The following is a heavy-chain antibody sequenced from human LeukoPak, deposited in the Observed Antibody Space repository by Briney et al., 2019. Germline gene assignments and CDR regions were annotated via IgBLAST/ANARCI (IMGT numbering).Heavy chain of an antibody. CDR2: MSYDGNNK. V-gene: IGHV3-30*03. CDR1: GFTFSSYD. J-gene: IGHJ6*02. CDR3: ARDHSSSWWAHYYYYGMDV. Sequence: GTSLRLSCAASGFTFSSYDMHWVRQAPGKGLEWVAVMSYDGNNKDYVESVKGRFTISRDNAKNSLYLQMNSLRAEDTAVYYCARDHSSSWWAHYYYYGMDVWGQGTTVTVSS. D-gene: IGHD6-13*01.